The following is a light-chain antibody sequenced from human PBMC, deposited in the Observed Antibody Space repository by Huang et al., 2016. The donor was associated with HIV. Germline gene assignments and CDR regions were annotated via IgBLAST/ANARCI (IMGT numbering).Light chain of an antibody. V-gene: IGKV1-39*01. Sequence: DIQMTQSPSSLSAFVGDKVTITCRASENIRKYLNWYQQKPGKAPNRLLYAASSLQSGVPSRFSGSGTGTDFNLTINSLQPEDYATYFRQQSYNAPRTFGQGTKVEIK. CDR2: AAS. CDR1: ENIRKY. J-gene: IGKJ1*01. CDR3: QQSYNAPRT.